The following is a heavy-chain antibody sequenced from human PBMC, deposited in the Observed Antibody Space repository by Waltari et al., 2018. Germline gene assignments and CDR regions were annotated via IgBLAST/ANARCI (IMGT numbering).Heavy chain of an antibody. J-gene: IGHJ3*02. D-gene: IGHD3-22*01. Sequence: QVQLQQWGAGLLKPSETLSLTCAVYGGSFSGYYWSWIRQPPGKGLEWIGEINHNGSTNYNPSLKSRVTISVDTSKNQFSLKLSSVTAAYTAVYYCARGYYYDSSGYRADAFDIWGQGTMVTVSS. CDR2: INHNGST. CDR1: GGSFSGYY. V-gene: IGHV4-34*01. CDR3: ARGYYYDSSGYRADAFDI.